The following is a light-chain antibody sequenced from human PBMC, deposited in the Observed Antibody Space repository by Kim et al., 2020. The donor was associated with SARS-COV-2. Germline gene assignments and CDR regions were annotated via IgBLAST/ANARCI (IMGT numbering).Light chain of an antibody. CDR2: DVT. CDR3: SSYTSTSTPWV. V-gene: IGLV2-14*03. J-gene: IGLJ3*02. Sequence: QPVLTQPASVSGSPGQSITISCTGTSSDIGGYNYVSWYQRHPHKAPKLIIYDVTKRPSGVSDRFSGSKSGNTASLSISGLQADDEADYYCSSYTSTSTPWVFGGGTQLTVL. CDR1: SSDIGGYNY.